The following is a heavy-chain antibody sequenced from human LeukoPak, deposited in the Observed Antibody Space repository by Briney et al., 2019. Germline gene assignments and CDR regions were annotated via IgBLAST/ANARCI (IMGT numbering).Heavy chain of an antibody. J-gene: IGHJ4*02. V-gene: IGHV3-74*01. CDR2: INSDGSST. CDR3: ARIPGGSGSQYDY. D-gene: IGHD3-10*01. Sequence: PGGSLRLSCAASGFTFSSYWMHWVRQAPGKGLVWVSRINSDGSSTSYADSVKGRFTISRDNAKNTLHLQMNSLRAEDTAVYYCARIPGGSGSQYDYWGQGTLVTVSS. CDR1: GFTFSSYW.